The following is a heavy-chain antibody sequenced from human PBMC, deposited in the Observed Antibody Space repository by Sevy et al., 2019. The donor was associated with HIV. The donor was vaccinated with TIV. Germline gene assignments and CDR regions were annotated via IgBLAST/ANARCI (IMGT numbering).Heavy chain of an antibody. CDR2: ISAYNGNT. CDR1: GYTFTSYG. D-gene: IGHD5-12*01. Sequence: ASVKVSCKASGYTFTSYGISWVRQAPGQGLEWMGWISAYNGNTNYAQKLQGRVTMTTETSTSTAYMELRSLRSDDTAVYYCARDHKRLRNSWFDPWGQGTLVTVSS. CDR3: ARDHKRLRNSWFDP. V-gene: IGHV1-18*01. J-gene: IGHJ5*02.